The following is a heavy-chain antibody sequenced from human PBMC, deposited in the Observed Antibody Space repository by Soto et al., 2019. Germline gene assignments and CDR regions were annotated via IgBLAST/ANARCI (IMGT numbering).Heavy chain of an antibody. V-gene: IGHV4-4*07. CDR3: GRGDLFDI. D-gene: IGHD3-10*01. CDR1: AGSISGYY. J-gene: IGHJ3*02. Sequence: QVQLQESGPGLVKPSETLSLRCTVSAGSISGYYWSLVRQPAGKGLEWLGRIYSTGNANYNPCLKILVTLALDTSQNRFSLELTSVTAADTAMFYCGRGDLFDIWGRGTKVTVAS. CDR2: IYSTGNA.